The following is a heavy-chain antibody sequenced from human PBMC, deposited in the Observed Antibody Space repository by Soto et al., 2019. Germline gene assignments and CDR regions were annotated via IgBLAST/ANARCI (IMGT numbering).Heavy chain of an antibody. V-gene: IGHV1-69*01. CDR3: ARLILYYYDSSGYFPPGAFDI. CDR2: IIPIFGTA. Sequence: QVQLVQSGAEVKKPGSSVKVSCKASGGTFSSYAISWMRQAPGQGLEWMGGIIPIFGTANYAQKFQGRVTITADESTSTAYMELSSLRSEDTAVYYCARLILYYYDSSGYFPPGAFDIWGQGTMVTVSS. D-gene: IGHD3-22*01. J-gene: IGHJ3*02. CDR1: GGTFSSYA.